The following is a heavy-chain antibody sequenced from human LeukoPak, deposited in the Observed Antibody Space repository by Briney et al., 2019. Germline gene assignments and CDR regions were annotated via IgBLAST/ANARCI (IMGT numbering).Heavy chain of an antibody. V-gene: IGHV3-23*01. J-gene: IGHJ1*01. CDR1: GFTFSNYA. CDR2: LSGSGGAT. CDR3: ATGMAAAIQGYEYFQH. Sequence: GGSLRLFRAASGFTFSNYAMAWVRQAPGKGLEWVSILSGSGGATYYADSVKGRFTISRDNSKNTLYLQMNSLRAEDTAVYYCATGMAAAIQGYEYFQHWGQGTLVTVSS. D-gene: IGHD6-13*01.